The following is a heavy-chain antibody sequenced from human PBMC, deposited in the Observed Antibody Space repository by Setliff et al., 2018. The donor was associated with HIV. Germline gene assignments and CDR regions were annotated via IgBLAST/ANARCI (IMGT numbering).Heavy chain of an antibody. CDR1: GYAFSSYY. D-gene: IGHD5-12*01. CDR3: ASLEGDGYNWDY. Sequence: ASVKVSCKASGYAFSSYYMHWVRQAPGQGLEWMGIINPSGGSRSYAQKFQGRATVTRDTSTSTVYMELSSLRSDDTAVYYCASLEGDGYNWDYWGQGTLVTSPQ. CDR2: INPSGGSR. J-gene: IGHJ4*02. V-gene: IGHV1-46*01.